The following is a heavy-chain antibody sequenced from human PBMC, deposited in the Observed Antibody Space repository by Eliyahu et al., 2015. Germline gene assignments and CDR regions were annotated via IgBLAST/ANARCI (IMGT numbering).Heavy chain of an antibody. Sequence: EVKKPGSSVKVSCKASGGTFSSYAISWVRQAPGQGLEWMGRIIPILGIANYAQKFQGRVTITADKSTSTAYMELSSLRSGGTAVYYCAREFLPAASEYYFDYWGQGTLVTVSS. CDR2: IIPILGIA. J-gene: IGHJ4*02. CDR1: GGTFSSYA. V-gene: IGHV1-69*04. CDR3: AREFLPAASEYYFDY. D-gene: IGHD2-2*01.